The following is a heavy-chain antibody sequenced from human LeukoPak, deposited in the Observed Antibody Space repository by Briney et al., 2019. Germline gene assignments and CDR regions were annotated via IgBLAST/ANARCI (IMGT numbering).Heavy chain of an antibody. CDR3: ATDQGLLWFGELFGY. CDR2: IIPIFGTA. Sequence: ASVKVSCKASGGTFSSYAISWVRQAPGQGLEWMGRIIPIFGTANYAQKFQGRVTITTDESASTAYMELSSLRSEDTAVYYCATDQGLLWFGELFGYWGQGTLVTVSS. J-gene: IGHJ4*02. V-gene: IGHV1-69*05. CDR1: GGTFSSYA. D-gene: IGHD3-10*01.